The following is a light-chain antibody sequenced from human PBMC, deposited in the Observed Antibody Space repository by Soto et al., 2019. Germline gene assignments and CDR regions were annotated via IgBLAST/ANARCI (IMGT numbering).Light chain of an antibody. CDR1: QSISDY. J-gene: IGKJ1*01. CDR3: QQTYSTPRT. Sequence: DIQMTQSPSSLSASVGDRVTITCRASQSISDYLNWYQQKPGKAPNLLIYAAFSLQSGVPSRFSGGASGTDFTLTISSLQPEDFATYFCQQTYSTPRTFGQGTKVDIK. CDR2: AAF. V-gene: IGKV1-39*01.